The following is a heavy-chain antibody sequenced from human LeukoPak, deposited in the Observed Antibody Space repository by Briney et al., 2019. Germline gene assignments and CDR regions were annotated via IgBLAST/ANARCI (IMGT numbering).Heavy chain of an antibody. CDR3: AKDVVPDSGWDLDY. CDR2: IYPSGDST. D-gene: IGHD6-19*01. Sequence: GGSLRLSCAASGFAFSTYSMTWVRQGPGKGLEWVSSIYPSGDSTFYADSVKGRFTISRDNSKNTLYLQMSSLRTEDTAIYYCAKDVVPDSGWDLDYWGQGTLVTVSS. V-gene: IGHV3-23*01. CDR1: GFAFSTYS. J-gene: IGHJ4*02.